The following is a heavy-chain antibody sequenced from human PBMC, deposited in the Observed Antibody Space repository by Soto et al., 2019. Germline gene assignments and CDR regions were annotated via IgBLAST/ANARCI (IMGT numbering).Heavy chain of an antibody. CDR3: ARHTYRNSLHL. J-gene: IGHJ6*03. V-gene: IGHV4-59*08. Sequence: ETQAGTDSISRGSSSSYKSSWLRQCPEKGLEWIGYVSYSGRTNYNPSLNSRVIISLDTSNNQFSLKLTSMTAADTPVYFCARHTYRNSLHLWGNGTKVPVS. CDR2: VSYSGRT. CDR1: RGSSSSYK. D-gene: IGHD3-16*01.